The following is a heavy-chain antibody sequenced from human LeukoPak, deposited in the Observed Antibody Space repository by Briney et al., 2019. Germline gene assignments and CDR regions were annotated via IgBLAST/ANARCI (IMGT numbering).Heavy chain of an antibody. CDR2: IYYSGST. CDR3: ARDNSGNWFDP. V-gene: IGHV4-39*07. J-gene: IGHJ5*02. CDR1: GGSISSSSYY. Sequence: SETLSLTCTVSGGSISSSSYYWGWIRQPPGKGLEWIGSIYYSGSTYYNPSLKSRVTISVDTSKNQFSLKLSSVTAADTAVYYCARDNSGNWFDPWGQGTLVTVSS. D-gene: IGHD7-27*01.